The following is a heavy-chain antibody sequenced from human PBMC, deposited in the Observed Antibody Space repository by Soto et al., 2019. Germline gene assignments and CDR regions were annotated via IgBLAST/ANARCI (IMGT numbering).Heavy chain of an antibody. CDR2: IFYSGST. J-gene: IGHJ4*02. V-gene: IGHV4-59*11. CDR3: ARVGSSGWSPDY. CDR1: GGSISGHY. Sequence: PSETLSLTCSVSGGSISGHYWTWIRQSPGKGLEWIGYIFYSGSTNYNPSLKSRVTISVDTSKNQLSLKMSSVTAADTAVYYCARVGSSGWSPDYWGRGTLVTVSS. D-gene: IGHD6-19*01.